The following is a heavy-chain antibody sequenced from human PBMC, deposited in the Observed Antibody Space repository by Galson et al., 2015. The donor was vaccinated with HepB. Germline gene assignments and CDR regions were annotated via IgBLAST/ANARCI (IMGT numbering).Heavy chain of an antibody. D-gene: IGHD3-10*01. CDR3: ARGDYYGSGSPGYYYYGMDV. V-gene: IGHV3-30*04. CDR1: GFTFSSYA. CDR2: ISYDGSNK. Sequence: LRLSCAASGFTFSSYAMHWVRQAPGKGLEWVAVISYDGSNKYYADSVKGRFTISRDNSKNTLYLQMNSLRAEDTAVYYCARGDYYGSGSPGYYYYGMDVWGQGTTVTVSS. J-gene: IGHJ6*02.